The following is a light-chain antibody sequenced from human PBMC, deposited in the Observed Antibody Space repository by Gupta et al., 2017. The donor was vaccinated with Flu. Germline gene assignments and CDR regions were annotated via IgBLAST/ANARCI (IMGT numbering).Light chain of an antibody. V-gene: IGKV3-20*01. Sequence: TLSLSPGASANLACRARQSVARTYLAWSQQTPGQAPRLLIYDASTRDPGIHDRFSGSGFGKELTLTISRRDLEEFGRYYSHQDGSSSGLPFGGGTKVDI. J-gene: IGKJ4*01. CDR1: QSVARTY. CDR2: DAS. CDR3: HQDGSSSGLP.